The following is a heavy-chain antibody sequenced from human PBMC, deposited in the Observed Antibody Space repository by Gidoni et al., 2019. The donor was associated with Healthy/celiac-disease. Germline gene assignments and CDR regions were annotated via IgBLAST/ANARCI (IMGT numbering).Heavy chain of an antibody. CDR3: ARVSFRTGYCSSTSCPFRY. Sequence: QVQLVQSGAEVKKPGASVKVSCKASGYTFTGYYLHWVRQAPGQGLEWMGRINPNSGGTNYAQKFQGRVTMTRDTSISQAYMELSRLRSDDTAVYYCARVSFRTGYCSSTSCPFRYWGQGTLVTVSS. D-gene: IGHD2-2*01. J-gene: IGHJ4*02. CDR2: INPNSGGT. V-gene: IGHV1-2*06. CDR1: GYTFTGYY.